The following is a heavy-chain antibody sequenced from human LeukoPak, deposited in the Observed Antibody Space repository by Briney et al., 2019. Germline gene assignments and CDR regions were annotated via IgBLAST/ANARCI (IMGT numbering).Heavy chain of an antibody. D-gene: IGHD3-10*02. CDR3: AELGITMIGGV. Sequence: PGGSLRLSCAASGFTFSSFGMSWVRQAPGKGLEWVPAISSTGGTAYYADSVKGRFTISRDNAKNSLYLQMNSLRAEDTAVYYCAELGITMIGGVWGKGTTVTISS. CDR1: GFTFSSFG. CDR2: ISSTGGTA. V-gene: IGHV3-23*01. J-gene: IGHJ6*04.